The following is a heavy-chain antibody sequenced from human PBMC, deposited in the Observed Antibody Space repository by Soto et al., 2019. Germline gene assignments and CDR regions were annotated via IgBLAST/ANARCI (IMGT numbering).Heavy chain of an antibody. D-gene: IGHD5-12*01. V-gene: IGHV3-15*01. J-gene: IGHJ4*02. CDR2: IRIKTDGWTI. Sequence: KPGGSLRLSCAASGFTFSNAWINWVRQAPGKGLEWVGQIRIKTDGWTIFYPAPVKGRFIISRDDSRDTLYLQMNSLKTEDTAVYYCTTAHPRGPDYWGQGTLVTVS. CDR1: GFTFSNAW. CDR3: TTAHPRGPDY.